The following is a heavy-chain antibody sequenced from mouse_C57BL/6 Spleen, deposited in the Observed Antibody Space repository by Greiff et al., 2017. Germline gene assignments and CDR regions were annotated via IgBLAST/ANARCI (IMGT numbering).Heavy chain of an antibody. CDR3: ARVGDGYYVDYAMDY. J-gene: IGHJ4*01. V-gene: IGHV1-64*01. CDR2: IHPNSGST. CDR1: GYTFTSYW. D-gene: IGHD2-3*01. Sequence: VQLQQPGAELVKPGASVKLSCKASGYTFTSYWMHWVKQRPGQGLEWIGMIHPNSGSTNYNEKFKSKATLTVDKSSSTAYMQLSSLTSEDSAVYYCARVGDGYYVDYAMDYWGQGTSVTVSS.